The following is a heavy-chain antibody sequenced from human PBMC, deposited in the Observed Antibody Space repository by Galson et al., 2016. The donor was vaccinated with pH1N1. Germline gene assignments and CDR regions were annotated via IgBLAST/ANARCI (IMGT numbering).Heavy chain of an antibody. CDR1: GFSFSNYG. J-gene: IGHJ4*02. V-gene: IGHV3-30*18. CDR2: VSQDGTYK. D-gene: IGHD2-15*01. CDR3: AKDQYIAFDDEAFDQ. Sequence: SLRLSCAASGFSFSNYGMHWVRQAPGKGLEWVAVVSQDGTYKDYADSVKGRFTISRDNSRRTLLLHMNSLRPEDTAVYYCAKDQYIAFDDEAFDQWGQGTLVTVSS.